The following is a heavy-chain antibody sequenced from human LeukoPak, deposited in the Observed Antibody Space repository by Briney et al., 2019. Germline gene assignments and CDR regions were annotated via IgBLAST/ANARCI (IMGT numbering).Heavy chain of an antibody. D-gene: IGHD3-3*01. CDR3: ARVPHGETIFGVVLYWFDP. V-gene: IGHV4-38-2*02. CDR2: IYHSGSA. CDR1: SYSISSGYY. J-gene: IGHJ5*02. Sequence: SETLSLTCTASSYSISSGYYWGWLRQPPGKGLEWIGRIYHSGSAYYNPSLKSRVTISVDTSKNQFSLKVNSVTTADTAVYYCARVPHGETIFGVVLYWFDPWGQGTLVTVSS.